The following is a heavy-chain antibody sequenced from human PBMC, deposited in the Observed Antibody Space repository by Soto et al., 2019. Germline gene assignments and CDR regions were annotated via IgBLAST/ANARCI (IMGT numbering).Heavy chain of an antibody. Sequence: GGSLRLSCAASGFTFSSYAMHWVRQAPGKGLEWVAVISYDGSNKYYADSVKGRFTISRDNSKNTLYLQMNGLRAEDTAVYYCARDPHLIQEWLRLSYFDYWGQGTLVTVSS. CDR3: ARDPHLIQEWLRLSYFDY. CDR1: GFTFSSYA. V-gene: IGHV3-30-3*01. D-gene: IGHD5-12*01. CDR2: ISYDGSNK. J-gene: IGHJ4*02.